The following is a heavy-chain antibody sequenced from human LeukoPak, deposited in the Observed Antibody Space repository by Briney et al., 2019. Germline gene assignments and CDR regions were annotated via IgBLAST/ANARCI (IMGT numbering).Heavy chain of an antibody. J-gene: IGHJ3*02. CDR1: GFTFDDYA. CDR3: AKVIVSDDAFDI. V-gene: IGHV3-9*01. CDR2: ISWNSGSI. D-gene: IGHD2-2*01. Sequence: PGGSLRLSCAASGFTFDDYAMHWVRQAPGEGLEWVSGISWNSGSIGYADSVKGRFTISRDNAKNSLYLQMNSLRAEDTALYYCAKVIVSDDAFDIWGQGTMVTVSS.